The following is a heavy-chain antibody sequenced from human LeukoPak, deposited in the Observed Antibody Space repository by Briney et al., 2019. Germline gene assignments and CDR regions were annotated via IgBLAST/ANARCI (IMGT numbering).Heavy chain of an antibody. J-gene: IGHJ4*02. CDR2: ITQDTLKN. V-gene: IGHV3-7*01. CDR3: ANSPNWIEAEYYFEY. Sequence: GGSLRLSCAGSGFTDSGLTFPSDWMSWVRQPQGKGLEWVDNITQDTLKNHYLASVKGRCTISRDHAKNALYLQMNNLRADDTGVYFCANSPNWIEAEYYFEYWGRGTLVIVSS. CDR1: GFTDSGLTFPSDW. D-gene: IGHD1-1*01.